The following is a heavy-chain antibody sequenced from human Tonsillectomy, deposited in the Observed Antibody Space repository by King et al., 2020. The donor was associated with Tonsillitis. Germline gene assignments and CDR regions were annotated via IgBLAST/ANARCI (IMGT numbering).Heavy chain of an antibody. CDR3: ARDSGGNSGFDY. V-gene: IGHV3-21*01. CDR1: GFTFSSYS. D-gene: IGHD4-23*01. Sequence: QLVQSGGGLVKPGGSLRLSCAASGFTFSSYSMNWVRQAPGKGLEWVSSISHSSSYIYYADSVKGRFTFSRDNAKNSLHLQMNSLRAEDTAVYYCARDSGGNSGFDYWGQGTLVTVSS. J-gene: IGHJ4*02. CDR2: ISHSSSYI.